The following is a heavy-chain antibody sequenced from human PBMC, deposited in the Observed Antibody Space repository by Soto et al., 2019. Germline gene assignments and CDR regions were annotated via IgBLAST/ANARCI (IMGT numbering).Heavy chain of an antibody. J-gene: IGHJ3*02. D-gene: IGHD3-3*01. V-gene: IGHV3-21*01. CDR2: ISSSSSYI. CDR3: ARGTTKEYYDFWSGYYFAFDI. Sequence: EVQLVESGGGLVKPGGSLRLSCAASGFTFSSYSMNWVRQAPGKGLEWVSSISSSSSYIYYADSVKGRFTISRANAKNSLYLQMNSLRAEDTAVYYCARGTTKEYYDFWSGYYFAFDIWGQGTMVTVSS. CDR1: GFTFSSYS.